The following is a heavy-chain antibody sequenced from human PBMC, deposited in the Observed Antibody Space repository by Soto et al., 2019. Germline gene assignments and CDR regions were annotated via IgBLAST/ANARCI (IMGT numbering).Heavy chain of an antibody. J-gene: IGHJ5*02. V-gene: IGHV3-74*01. D-gene: IGHD2-8*01. Sequence: GGSLRLSCAASGFTFSKYWMHWVRQAPGKGLVWVSRINKDSSGTYYADSVKGRFTISRDNSKNTLYLQMNSLRAEDTAVYYCAKEGYCTNGVCSPYNWFDPWGQGTLVTVSS. CDR2: INKDSSGT. CDR3: AKEGYCTNGVCSPYNWFDP. CDR1: GFTFSKYW.